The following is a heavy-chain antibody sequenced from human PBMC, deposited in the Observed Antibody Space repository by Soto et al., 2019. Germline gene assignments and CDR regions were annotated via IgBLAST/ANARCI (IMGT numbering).Heavy chain of an antibody. CDR1: GFTFSSYG. Sequence: QVQLVESGGGVVQPGRSLRLSCAASGFTFSSYGMHWVRQAPGKGLEWVEVISYDGSNKYYADSVKGRFTISRDNSKNTLYLQMNSLRAEDTAVYYCAKARGAFDIWGQGTMVTVSS. V-gene: IGHV3-30*18. CDR3: AKARGAFDI. CDR2: ISYDGSNK. J-gene: IGHJ3*02.